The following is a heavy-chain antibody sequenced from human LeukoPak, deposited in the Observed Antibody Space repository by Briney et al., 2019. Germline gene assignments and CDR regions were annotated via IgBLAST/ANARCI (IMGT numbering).Heavy chain of an antibody. J-gene: IGHJ6*02. CDR3: ARDTCSGTSCYGYYYYGMDV. CDR2: ISSSSSYI. Sequence: GGSLRLSCAASGFTFSSHSMNWVRQAPGKGLEWVSSISSSSSYIYYADSVKGRFTISRDNAKNSLYLQMNSLRAEDTAVYYCARDTCSGTSCYGYYYYGMDVWGQGTTVTVSS. CDR1: GFTFSSHS. V-gene: IGHV3-21*01. D-gene: IGHD2-2*01.